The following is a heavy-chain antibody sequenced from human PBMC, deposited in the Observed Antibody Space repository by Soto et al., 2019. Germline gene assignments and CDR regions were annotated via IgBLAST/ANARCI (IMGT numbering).Heavy chain of an antibody. CDR1: GGTFSSYT. Sequence: QVQLVQSGAEVKKPGSSVKVSCKASGGTFSSYTISWVRQAPGQGLEWMGRIIPILGIANYAQKFQGRVTITADKSTSTADMELSSLRSEDTAVYYCARGVVVTALLDYWGQGTLVTVSS. V-gene: IGHV1-69*02. J-gene: IGHJ4*02. CDR3: ARGVVVTALLDY. D-gene: IGHD2-21*02. CDR2: IIPILGIA.